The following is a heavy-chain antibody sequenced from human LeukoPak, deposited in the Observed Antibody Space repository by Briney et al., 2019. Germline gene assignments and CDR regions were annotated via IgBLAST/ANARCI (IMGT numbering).Heavy chain of an antibody. CDR2: IKQDGSEN. Sequence: GGSLRLSCAASGFTFSSYWMSWVRQAPGKGLEWVANIKQDGSENYYVDSVKGRFTISRDNAKNSLYLQMNSLRAEDTAVYYCARVGSGWYPGDYYYYYMDVWGKGTTVTISS. J-gene: IGHJ6*03. CDR1: GFTFSSYW. D-gene: IGHD6-19*01. V-gene: IGHV3-7*01. CDR3: ARVGSGWYPGDYYYYYMDV.